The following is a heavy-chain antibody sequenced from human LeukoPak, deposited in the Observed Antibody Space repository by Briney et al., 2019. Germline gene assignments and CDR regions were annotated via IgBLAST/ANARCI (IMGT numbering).Heavy chain of an antibody. J-gene: IGHJ4*02. V-gene: IGHV3-23*01. D-gene: IGHD5-24*01. CDR2: ISGSGGST. CDR3: AKGRGGYYFDY. CDR1: GFTFSSYG. Sequence: GGSLRLSCAASGFTFSSYGMSWVRQAPGKGLEWVSAISGSGGSTYYADSMKGRFTISRDNSKNTLYLQMNSLRAEDTAVYYCAKGRGGYYFDYWGQGTLVTVSS.